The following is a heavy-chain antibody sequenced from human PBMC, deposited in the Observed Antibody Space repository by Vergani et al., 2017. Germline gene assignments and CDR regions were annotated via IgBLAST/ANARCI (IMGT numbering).Heavy chain of an antibody. CDR2: INWISDSI. Sequence: EVQLVESGEGLEKPGGSLRLSCAASGFPFDDYALHWVRQAPGKGLEWVSGINWISDSIAYADSVKGRFTISRDNAKNSLYLQMNSLRAEDTALYYCVKDIAASGNYWYFDLWGRGTLVTVSS. V-gene: IGHV3-9*01. CDR1: GFPFDDYA. CDR3: VKDIAASGNYWYFDL. J-gene: IGHJ2*01. D-gene: IGHD6-13*01.